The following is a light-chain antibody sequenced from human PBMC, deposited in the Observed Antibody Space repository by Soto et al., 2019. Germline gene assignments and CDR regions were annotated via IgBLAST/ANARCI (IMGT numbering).Light chain of an antibody. CDR1: QSISSW. Sequence: GDTMTITCRAGQSISSWLAWYQQKPGKAPTLLIYAASTLQSGVPSRFSGSGYRTEFTLTISSLQPEDFAAYYCQQLNTSPLTLAQGTRLEIK. J-gene: IGKJ5*01. V-gene: IGKV1-9*01. CDR3: QQLNTSPLT. CDR2: AAS.